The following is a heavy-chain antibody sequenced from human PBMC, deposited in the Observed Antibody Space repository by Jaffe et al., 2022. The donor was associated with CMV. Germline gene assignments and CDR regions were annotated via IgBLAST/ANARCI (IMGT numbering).Heavy chain of an antibody. CDR2: INPNSGGT. Sequence: QVQLVQSGAEVKKPGASVKVSCKASGYTFTGYYMHWVRQAPGQGLEWMGWINPNSGGTNYAQKFQGRVTMTRDTSISTAYMELSRLRSDDTAVYYCAREHLPDYYDSSGHNWFDPWGQGTLVTVSS. V-gene: IGHV1-2*02. D-gene: IGHD3-22*01. CDR3: AREHLPDYYDSSGHNWFDP. CDR1: GYTFTGYY. J-gene: IGHJ5*02.